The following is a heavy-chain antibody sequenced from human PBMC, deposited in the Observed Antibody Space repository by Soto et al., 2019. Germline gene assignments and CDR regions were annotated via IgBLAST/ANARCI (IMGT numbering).Heavy chain of an antibody. D-gene: IGHD1-20*01. V-gene: IGHV4-59*12. CDR1: GGSISSYY. J-gene: IGHJ6*02. Sequence: PSEPLSLTCTVSGGSISSYYWSWIRQPPGKGLEWIGYIYYSGSTNYNPSLKSRVTISVDTSKNQFSLKLSSVTAADTAVYYCARESNNWFKTEGMDGWGQGTKVTVYS. CDR3: ARESNNWFKTEGMDG. CDR2: IYYSGST.